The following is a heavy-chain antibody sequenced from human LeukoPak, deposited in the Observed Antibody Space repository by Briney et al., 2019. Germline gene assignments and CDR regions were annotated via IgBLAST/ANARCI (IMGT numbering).Heavy chain of an antibody. CDR3: ARDPRITIRGVDAFDI. CDR1: GLTFSSYA. Sequence: GGSLRLSCAASGLTFSSYAMSWVRQAPGKGLEGASVISGSGGSTYYADSVKGRFTISRDNSKNTLYLQMNSLRAEDTAVYYCARDPRITIRGVDAFDIWGQGTMVTVSS. CDR2: ISGSGGST. V-gene: IGHV3-23*01. D-gene: IGHD3-10*01. J-gene: IGHJ3*02.